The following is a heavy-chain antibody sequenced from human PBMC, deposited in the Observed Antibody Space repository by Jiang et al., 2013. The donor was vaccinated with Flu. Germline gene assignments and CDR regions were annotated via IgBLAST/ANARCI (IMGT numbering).Heavy chain of an antibody. CDR2: ISSSGSTI. J-gene: IGHJ5*02. D-gene: IGHD3-22*01. CDR3: ARGMYYYDSSGSPSWFDP. CDR1: GFTFSSYE. Sequence: SGFTFSSYEMNWVRQAPGKGLEWVSYISSSGSTIYYADSVKGRFTISRDNAKNSLYLQMNSLRAEDTAVYYCARGMYYYDSSGSPSWFDPWGQGTLVTVSS. V-gene: IGHV3-48*03.